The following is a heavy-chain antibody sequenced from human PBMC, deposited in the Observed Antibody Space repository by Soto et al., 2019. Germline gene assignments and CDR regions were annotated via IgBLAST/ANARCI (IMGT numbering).Heavy chain of an antibody. D-gene: IGHD3-10*01. J-gene: IGHJ3*02. CDR3: ARDRGLDLLAFDI. CDR1: GFTFSSYW. Sequence: GGSLRLSCAASGFTFSSYWMSWVRQAPGKGLEWVANIKQDGSEKYYVDSVKGRFTISRDNAKNALYLQMNSLRAEDTALYYCARDRGLDLLAFDIWGQGTMVTVSS. CDR2: IKQDGSEK. V-gene: IGHV3-7*03.